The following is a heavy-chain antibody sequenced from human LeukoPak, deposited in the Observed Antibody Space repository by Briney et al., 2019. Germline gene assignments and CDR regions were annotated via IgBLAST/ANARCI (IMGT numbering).Heavy chain of an antibody. CDR1: EYSFTNYY. CDR3: ARGRSISSGWLVSEAMSTNYYMDV. D-gene: IGHD6-19*01. V-gene: IGHV1-46*01. CDR2: INPSGGST. J-gene: IGHJ6*03. Sequence: ASVKVSCKASEYSFTNYYMHWVRQAPGQGLEWMGIINPSGGSTSYTQKFQGRVTMIRDMSTSTVYMELSSLRSEDTAVYYCARGRSISSGWLVSEAMSTNYYMDVWGRGTTVTVSS.